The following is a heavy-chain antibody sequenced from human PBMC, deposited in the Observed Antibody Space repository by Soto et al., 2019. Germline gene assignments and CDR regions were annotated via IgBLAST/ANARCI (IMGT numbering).Heavy chain of an antibody. J-gene: IGHJ4*02. CDR2: IYYSGST. V-gene: IGHV4-31*03. D-gene: IGHD2-2*01. CDR3: ARAIVVVPAATNFDY. CDR1: GGSISSGGYY. Sequence: QVQLQESGPGLVKPSQTLSLTCTVSGGSISSGGYYWSWIRQHPGKGLEWIGYIYYSGSTYYNPSLKSRVIISVDTSKNQFSLKLSSVTAAYTAVYYCARAIVVVPAATNFDYWGQGTLVTVSS.